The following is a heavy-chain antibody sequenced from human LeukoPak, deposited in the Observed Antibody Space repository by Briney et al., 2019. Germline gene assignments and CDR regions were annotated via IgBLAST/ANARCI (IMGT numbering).Heavy chain of an antibody. V-gene: IGHV1-8*03. D-gene: IGHD2-15*01. CDR2: MKPNSGNT. CDR1: GYTFTSND. Sequence: ASVKLSCKASGYTFTSNDINWMRQATRQGIERKGWMKPNSGNTGYAQKFQGRVTITRNTSISTAYMELSSLRSEDTAVYYCARMDGLCSGGSCPNWFDPWGQGTLVTVSS. CDR3: ARMDGLCSGGSCPNWFDP. J-gene: IGHJ5*01.